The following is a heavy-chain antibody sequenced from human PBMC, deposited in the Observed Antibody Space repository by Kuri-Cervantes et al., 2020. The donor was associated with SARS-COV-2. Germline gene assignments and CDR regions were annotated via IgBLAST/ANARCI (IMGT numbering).Heavy chain of an antibody. Sequence: ASVKVSCKASGYTFTSYAMNWVRQAPGQGLEWMGWISAYNGNTNYAQKLQGRVTMTTDTSTSTAYMELRSLRSDDTAVYYCASWGRDMTSVTWVDYWGQGTLVTVSS. CDR1: GYTFTSYA. J-gene: IGHJ4*02. D-gene: IGHD4-17*01. CDR3: ASWGRDMTSVTWVDY. CDR2: ISAYNGNT. V-gene: IGHV1-18*01.